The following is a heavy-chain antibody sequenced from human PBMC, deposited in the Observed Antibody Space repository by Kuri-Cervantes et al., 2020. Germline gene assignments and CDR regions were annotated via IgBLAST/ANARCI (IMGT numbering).Heavy chain of an antibody. CDR2: ISWNSGSI. CDR1: GFTFSSYA. D-gene: IGHD3-22*01. V-gene: IGHV3-9*01. J-gene: IGHJ6*02. Sequence: SLKISCAAPGFTFSSYAMSWVRQAPGKGLEWVSGISWNSGSIGYADSVKGRFTISRDNAKNSLYLQMNSLRAEDTALYYCAKDSGGNPYYYDSSGYRPEGYYYYGMDVWGQGTTVTVSS. CDR3: AKDSGGNPYYYDSSGYRPEGYYYYGMDV.